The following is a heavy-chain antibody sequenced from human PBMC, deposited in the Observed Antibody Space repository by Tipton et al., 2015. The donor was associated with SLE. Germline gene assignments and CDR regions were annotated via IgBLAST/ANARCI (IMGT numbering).Heavy chain of an antibody. CDR3: ARFDYSNWDDY. D-gene: IGHD4-11*01. Sequence: LRLSCTVSGDSINSDGYFWTWIRQPPGKGLEWIGYIYYSGSTYYNPSLQSRLTMSVDTSRNQFSLKLSSVTAADTAVYFCARFDYSNWDDYWGQGTLVTVSP. CDR1: GDSINSDGYF. CDR2: IYYSGST. J-gene: IGHJ4*02. V-gene: IGHV4-31*02.